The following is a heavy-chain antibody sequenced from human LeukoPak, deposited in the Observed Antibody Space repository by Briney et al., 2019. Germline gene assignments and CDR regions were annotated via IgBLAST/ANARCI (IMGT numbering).Heavy chain of an antibody. CDR3: ASRPYSSNWLSPSPFDF. Sequence: SETLSLTCTVSGGSISGYYWSWLRQPPGKGLEYIGYIHYSGSPNYNPSLESRVTISVDASKNQLSLKLNSVTAADTAVYYCASRPYSSNWLSPSPFDFWGQGTLVTVSS. V-gene: IGHV4-59*01. CDR2: IHYSGSP. J-gene: IGHJ4*02. D-gene: IGHD6-13*01. CDR1: GGSISGYY.